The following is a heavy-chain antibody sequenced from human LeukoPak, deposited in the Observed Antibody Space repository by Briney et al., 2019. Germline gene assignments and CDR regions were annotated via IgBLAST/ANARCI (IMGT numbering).Heavy chain of an antibody. J-gene: IGHJ4*02. V-gene: IGHV4-34*01. Sequence: SETLSLTCAVYGGSFSGYYWSWIRQPPGKGLEWIGEINHSGSTNYNPSLKSRVTISVDRSKNQFSLKLSSVTAADTAVYYCARNYCSSTSCYWGPYYFDYWGQGTLVTVSS. CDR1: GGSFSGYY. D-gene: IGHD2-2*01. CDR3: ARNYCSSTSCYWGPYYFDY. CDR2: INHSGST.